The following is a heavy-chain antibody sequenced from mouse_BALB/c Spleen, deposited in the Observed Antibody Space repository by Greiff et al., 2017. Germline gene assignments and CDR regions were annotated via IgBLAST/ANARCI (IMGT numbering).Heavy chain of an antibody. V-gene: IGHV1-69*02. Sequence: VQLQQPGAELVRPGASVKLSCKASGYTFTSYWINWVKQRPGQGLEWIGNIYPSDSYTNYNQKFKDKATLTVDKSSSTAYMQLSSPTSEDSAVYYCTRGGGSSYGYFDVWGAGTTVTVSS. CDR3: TRGGGSSYGYFDV. D-gene: IGHD1-1*01. CDR1: GYTFTSYW. J-gene: IGHJ1*01. CDR2: IYPSDSYT.